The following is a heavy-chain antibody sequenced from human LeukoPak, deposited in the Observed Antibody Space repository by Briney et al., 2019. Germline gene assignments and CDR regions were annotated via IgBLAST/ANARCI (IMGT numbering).Heavy chain of an antibody. CDR3: ARDSYRTLDY. CDR2: ISYDGSNK. V-gene: IGHV3-30-3*01. CDR1: RFTFSSYA. J-gene: IGHJ4*02. Sequence: QPGGSLRLSCAASRFTFSSYAMHWVRQAPGKGLEWVAVISYDGSNKYYADSVKGRFTISRDNSKNTLYLQMNSLRAEDTAVYYCARDSYRTLDYWGQGTLVTVSS. D-gene: IGHD1-14*01.